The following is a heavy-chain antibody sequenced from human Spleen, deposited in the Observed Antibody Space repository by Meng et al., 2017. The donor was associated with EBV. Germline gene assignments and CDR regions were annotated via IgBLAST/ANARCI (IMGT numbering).Heavy chain of an antibody. V-gene: IGHV3-74*01. CDR3: SRDLMGPDDW. CDR1: GLSFSCDW. J-gene: IGHJ4*02. Sequence: VLAGESAGPYCQPGGFLRLSCATSGLSFSCDWMHWFRQVPGKGLQWVSRITPDGGRTDYADSVQGRFIISRDNAAKTLYLQMKSLRPEDTAVYYCSRDLMGPDDWWGQGTLVTVSS. CDR2: ITPDGGRT. D-gene: IGHD1-26*01.